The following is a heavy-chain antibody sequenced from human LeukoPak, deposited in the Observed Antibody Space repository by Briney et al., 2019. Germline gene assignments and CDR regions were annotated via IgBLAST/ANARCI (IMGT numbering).Heavy chain of an antibody. Sequence: SETLSLTCTVSGGSISSSSYYWGWLRQPPGKELEGIVSIYYSGSTYYNPFLRSRFTISVDTSKNSFSLKLSSVTAADTAVYYCASPTLGYCSSTSCLTAEYFQHWGQGTLVTVSS. V-gene: IGHV4-39*01. D-gene: IGHD2-2*01. CDR3: ASPTLGYCSSTSCLTAEYFQH. J-gene: IGHJ1*01. CDR2: IYYSGST. CDR1: GGSISSSSYY.